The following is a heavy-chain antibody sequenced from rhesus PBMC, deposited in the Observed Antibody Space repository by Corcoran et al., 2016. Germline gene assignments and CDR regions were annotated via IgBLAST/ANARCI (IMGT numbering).Heavy chain of an antibody. CDR3: ARSVNTAFDY. D-gene: IGHD2-21*01. V-gene: IGHV4-76*01. J-gene: IGHJ4*01. CDR1: GGSVSSGYD. Sequence: QVQLQESGPGVVRPSETLSLTCAVSGGSVSSGYDWSWIRQPPGKGLEWSGYIDGSSGSTNYNPSLKNRVTSSKDASKKQFSLRLRSVTAADTAVYDCARSVNTAFDYWGQGVLVTVSS. CDR2: IDGSSGST.